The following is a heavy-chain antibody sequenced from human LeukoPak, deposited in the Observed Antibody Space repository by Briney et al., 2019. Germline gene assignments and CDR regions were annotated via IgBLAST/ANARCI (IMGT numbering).Heavy chain of an antibody. D-gene: IGHD3-10*01. J-gene: IGHJ6*03. CDR1: GFTFSSYD. CDR2: ISSIGSTI. Sequence: PGGSLRLSCAASGFTFSSYDMNWVRQAPGKGLEWVSDISSIGSTIYYADSVKGRFTISRDNAKKSLYLQMNSLRVEDTAVYYCARSELGYNYYYMDVWGKGTTVTISS. CDR3: ARSELGYNYYYMDV. V-gene: IGHV3-48*03.